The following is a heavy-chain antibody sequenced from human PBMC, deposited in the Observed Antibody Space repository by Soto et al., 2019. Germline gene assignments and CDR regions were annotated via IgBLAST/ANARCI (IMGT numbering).Heavy chain of an antibody. D-gene: IGHD6-13*01. CDR1: GFTFDDYA. CDR3: AKDGPGQQLANPHFDY. CDR2: ISWNSGSI. J-gene: IGHJ4*02. Sequence: GGSLRLSCAASGFTFDDYAMHWVRQAPGKGLEWVSGISWNSGSIGYADSVKGRFTISRDNAKNSLYLQMNSLRAEDTALYYCAKDGPGQQLANPHFDYWGQGTLVTVSS. V-gene: IGHV3-9*01.